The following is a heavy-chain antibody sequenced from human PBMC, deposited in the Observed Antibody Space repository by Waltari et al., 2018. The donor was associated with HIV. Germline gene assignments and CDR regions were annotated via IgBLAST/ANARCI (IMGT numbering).Heavy chain of an antibody. CDR1: GYSFNDYY. CDR3: VRGGTHP. V-gene: IGHV1-2*02. J-gene: IGHJ5*02. Sequence: QEQLVQSGAEVKKPGASVKVSCKASGYSFNDYYIHWIRQAPGQGLESVGWVNPKNGVAHYAQKFEGRVTISSDTSSRTVYMDFRRLTSDDTAVFYCVRGGTHPWGHGTLITVSS. CDR2: VNPKNGVA. D-gene: IGHD1-1*01.